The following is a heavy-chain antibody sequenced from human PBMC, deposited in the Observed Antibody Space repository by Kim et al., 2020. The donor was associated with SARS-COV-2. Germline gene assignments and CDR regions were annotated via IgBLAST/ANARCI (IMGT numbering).Heavy chain of an antibody. J-gene: IGHJ6*02. V-gene: IGHV4-34*01. Sequence: PSLKGQVTMSVDTSKNQFSLKLSSVTAADTAVYYCASPAAANYYYYGMDVWGQGTTVTVSS. CDR3: ASPAAANYYYYGMDV. D-gene: IGHD2-15*01.